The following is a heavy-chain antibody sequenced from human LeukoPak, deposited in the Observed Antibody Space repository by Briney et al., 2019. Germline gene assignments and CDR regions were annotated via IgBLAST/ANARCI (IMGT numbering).Heavy chain of an antibody. CDR2: INPSGGST. J-gene: IGHJ4*02. CDR3: ARSEAVTHFDY. Sequence: ASVKVSCKTSGYTFTSNYMHWVRQAPGQGLEWMGIINPSGGSTSYAQKFQGRVSMTRDTSTSTVYMELRSLRSEDTAVYYCARSEAVTHFDYWGQGTLVTVSS. D-gene: IGHD6-19*01. V-gene: IGHV1-46*01. CDR1: GYTFTSNY.